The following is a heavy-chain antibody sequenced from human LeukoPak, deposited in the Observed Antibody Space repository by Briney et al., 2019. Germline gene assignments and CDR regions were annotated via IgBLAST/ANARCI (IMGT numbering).Heavy chain of an antibody. CDR1: GGSISSYY. J-gene: IGHJ6*02. V-gene: IGHV4-59*01. Sequence: PSETLSLICTVSGGSISSYYWSWLRQPPGKGLEWIGYIYYSGSTNYNPSLKSRVTISVDTSKNQFSLKLSSVTAADTAVYYCARETYSYGYSVDYYYGMDVWGQGTTVTVSS. D-gene: IGHD5-18*01. CDR2: IYYSGST. CDR3: ARETYSYGYSVDYYYGMDV.